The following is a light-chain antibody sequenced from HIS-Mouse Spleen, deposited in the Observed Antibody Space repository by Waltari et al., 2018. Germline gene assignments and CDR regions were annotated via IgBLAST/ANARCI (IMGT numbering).Light chain of an antibody. CDR1: QSVSSY. Sequence: ELVLTQSPPTLSLSPWESATFSCRASQSVSSYLAWYQQKPGQAPRLLIYDASNRATGIPARFSGSGSGTDFTLTISSLEPEDFAVYYCQQRSNWPLTFGGGTKVEIK. CDR3: QQRSNWPLT. CDR2: DAS. V-gene: IGKV3-11*01. J-gene: IGKJ4*01.